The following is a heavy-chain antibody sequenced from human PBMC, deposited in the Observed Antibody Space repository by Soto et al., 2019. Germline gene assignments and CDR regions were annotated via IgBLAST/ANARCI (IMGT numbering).Heavy chain of an antibody. CDR1: GFTFSSYS. V-gene: IGHV3-21*01. J-gene: IGHJ5*02. CDR3: ASSITIFGVVQFDP. CDR2: ISSSSSYI. D-gene: IGHD3-3*01. Sequence: EVQLVESGGGLVKPGGSLRLSCAASGFTFSSYSMNWVRQAPGKGLEWVSSISSSSSYIYYADSVKGRFTISRDNAKNSLYLQMNRLRAEDTAVYYCASSITIFGVVQFDPWGQGTLVTVSS.